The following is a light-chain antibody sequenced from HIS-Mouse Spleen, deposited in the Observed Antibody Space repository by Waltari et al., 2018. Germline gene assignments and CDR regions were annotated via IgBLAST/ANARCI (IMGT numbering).Light chain of an antibody. Sequence: SYVLTQPPSVSVAPGKTARITCGGNNIGSKSVHWYQQKPGQAPVLVVYADSDRPSGIPEGCSGSNSGNTATLTISRVEAGDEADYYCQVWDSSSDHVVFGGGTKLTVL. V-gene: IGLV3-21*03. CDR3: QVWDSSSDHVV. CDR2: ADS. CDR1: NIGSKS. J-gene: IGLJ2*01.